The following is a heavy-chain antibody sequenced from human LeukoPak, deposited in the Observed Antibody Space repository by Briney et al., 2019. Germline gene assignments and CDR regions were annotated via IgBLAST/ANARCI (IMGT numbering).Heavy chain of an antibody. D-gene: IGHD3-10*01. CDR2: ISGSGGST. Sequence: GGSLRLSCAASGLTFSAYAMNWVRQAPGKGPEWVSAISGSGGSTYYADSVKGRFTISRDNSKNTLYLQMNSLRAEDTAVYHCAKDYRGSDPMFDYWGQGTLVTVSS. J-gene: IGHJ4*02. CDR3: AKDYRGSDPMFDY. V-gene: IGHV3-23*01. CDR1: GLTFSAYA.